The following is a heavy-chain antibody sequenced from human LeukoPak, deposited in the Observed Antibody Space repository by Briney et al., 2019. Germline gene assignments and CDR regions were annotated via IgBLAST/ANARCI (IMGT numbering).Heavy chain of an antibody. Sequence: GGSLRLSCAASGSTFSDYYMSWIRQAPGKGLEWVSYISSSGSTIYYADSVKGRFTISRDSAKNSLYLQMNSLRAEDTAVYYCARYQGSVTVVTPSPLDYWGQGTLVTVSS. D-gene: IGHD4-23*01. CDR3: ARYQGSVTVVTPSPLDY. V-gene: IGHV3-11*01. CDR2: ISSSGSTI. J-gene: IGHJ4*02. CDR1: GSTFSDYY.